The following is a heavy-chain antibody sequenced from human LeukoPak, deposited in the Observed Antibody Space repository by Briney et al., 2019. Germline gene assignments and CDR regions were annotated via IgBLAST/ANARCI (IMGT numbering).Heavy chain of an antibody. J-gene: IGHJ4*02. D-gene: IGHD5-18*01. V-gene: IGHV1-2*02. CDR2: INPNSGGT. CDR3: ARGASGYSYGHYYFDY. Sequence: WASVKVSCKASGYTFTGYYMHWVRQAPGQGLEWMGWINPNSGGTNYAQKLQGRVTMTTDTSTSTAYMELRSLRSDDTAVYYCARGASGYSYGHYYFDYWGQGTLVTVSS. CDR1: GYTFTGYY.